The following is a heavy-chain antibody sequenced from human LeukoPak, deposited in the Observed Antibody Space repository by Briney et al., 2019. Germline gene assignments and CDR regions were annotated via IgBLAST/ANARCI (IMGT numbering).Heavy chain of an antibody. V-gene: IGHV1-69*05. CDR2: IIPIFGTA. CDR3: AADPTLLRYFDWSGEGYYYYGMDV. CDR1: GGTFSSYA. Sequence: SVKVSCKASGGTFSSYAISWVRQAPGQGLEWMGGIIPIFGTANYAQKFQGRVTITTDESTSTAYMELSSLRSEDTAVYYCAADPTLLRYFDWSGEGYYYYGMDVWGQGTTVTVSS. D-gene: IGHD3-9*01. J-gene: IGHJ6*02.